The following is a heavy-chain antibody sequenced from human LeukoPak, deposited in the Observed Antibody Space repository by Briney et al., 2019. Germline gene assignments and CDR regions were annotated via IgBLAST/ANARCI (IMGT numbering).Heavy chain of an antibody. D-gene: IGHD3-22*01. CDR3: AIEGFCAISYYYASSGYYYRLRAFDI. CDR2: IKQDGSEK. Sequence: GGSLRLSCAASGFTFSSYWMSWVRQAPGKGLEWVANIKQDGSEKYYVDSVKGRFTISRDNAKNSLYLQMNSLRAEDTAVYYCAIEGFCAISYYYASSGYYYRLRAFDIWGQGTMVTVSS. V-gene: IGHV3-7*01. J-gene: IGHJ3*02. CDR1: GFTFSSYW.